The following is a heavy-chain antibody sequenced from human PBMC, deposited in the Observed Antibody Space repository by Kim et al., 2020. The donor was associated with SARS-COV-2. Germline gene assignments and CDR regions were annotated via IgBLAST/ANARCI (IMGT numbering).Heavy chain of an antibody. CDR3: ARVGMWDYYGMDV. D-gene: IGHD1-20*01. J-gene: IGHJ6*02. V-gene: IGHV1-46*01. Sequence: YAEKFQGRVTMTRDTSASTAYMELNSLRSEDTAVDYCARVGMWDYYGMDVWGQGTTVTVS.